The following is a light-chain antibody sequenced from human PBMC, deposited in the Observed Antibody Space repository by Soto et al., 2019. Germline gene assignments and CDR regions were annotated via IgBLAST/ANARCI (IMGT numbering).Light chain of an antibody. Sequence: EIVLTQSPGTLSLSPGEGATLSCRASQSISSSYLAWYQQKPGQAPRLLIYGTSSRALGIPDRFSGTGSGTDFTLTISRLEPEDFAVYFRQQYSTSPLTFGGGTKVDIK. CDR2: GTS. V-gene: IGKV3-20*01. CDR3: QQYSTSPLT. CDR1: QSISSSY. J-gene: IGKJ4*01.